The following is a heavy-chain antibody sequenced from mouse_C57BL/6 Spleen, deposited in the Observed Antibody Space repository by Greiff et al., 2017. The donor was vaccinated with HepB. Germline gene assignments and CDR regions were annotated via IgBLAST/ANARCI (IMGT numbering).Heavy chain of an antibody. V-gene: IGHV5-12*01. D-gene: IGHD1-1*01. CDR2: ISNGGGST. Sequence: DVKLVESGGGLVQPGGSLKLSCAASGFTFSDYYMYWVRQTPEKRLEWVAYISNGGGSTYYPDTVKGRFTISRDNAKNTLYLQMSRLKSEDTAMYYCARRAITTVVSYWYFDVWGTGTTVTVSS. CDR1: GFTFSDYY. CDR3: ARRAITTVVSYWYFDV. J-gene: IGHJ1*03.